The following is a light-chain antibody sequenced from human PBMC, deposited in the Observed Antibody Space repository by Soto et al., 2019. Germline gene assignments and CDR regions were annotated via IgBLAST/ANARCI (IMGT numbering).Light chain of an antibody. J-gene: IGKJ4*01. CDR3: QKYNNWPLT. Sequence: EIVMTQSPATLSMSPGERATLSCRASQSVSSNLAWYQQKPGQSPRLLIYGASTRATGIPARFSGSGSGTEFTLTISSLQSEDFAVYYCQKYNNWPLTFGGGTKVVIK. V-gene: IGKV3-15*01. CDR1: QSVSSN. CDR2: GAS.